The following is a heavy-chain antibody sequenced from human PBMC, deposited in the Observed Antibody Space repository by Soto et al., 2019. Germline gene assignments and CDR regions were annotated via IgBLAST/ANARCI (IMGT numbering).Heavy chain of an antibody. V-gene: IGHV3-74*01. CDR1: GFTVSSNY. J-gene: IGHJ4*02. Sequence: PGGSLRLSCAASGFTVSSNYMSWVRQAPGKGLVWVSRINSGGTTTNYADSVKGRFTISRDNAKNTLYLQLNSLRVEDTAVYYCVNGGYTGAGIYYFDSWGQGTLVTVSS. CDR3: VNGGYTGAGIYYFDS. D-gene: IGHD5-12*01. CDR2: INSGGTTT.